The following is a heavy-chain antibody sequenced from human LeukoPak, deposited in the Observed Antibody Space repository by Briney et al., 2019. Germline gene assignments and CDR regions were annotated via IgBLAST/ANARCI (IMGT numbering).Heavy chain of an antibody. CDR1: GGSISSGGYS. J-gene: IGHJ3*02. CDR3: ARDRDDGDNAFNT. Sequence: SSETLSLTCAVSGGSISSGGYSWSWIRQPPGKGLEWIGYIYHSGSTYYNPSLKSRVTISVDRSKNQFSLKLSSVTAADTAVYYGARDRDDGDNAFNTGGQGKVATVSP. D-gene: IGHD3-3*01. V-gene: IGHV4-30-2*01. CDR2: IYHSGST.